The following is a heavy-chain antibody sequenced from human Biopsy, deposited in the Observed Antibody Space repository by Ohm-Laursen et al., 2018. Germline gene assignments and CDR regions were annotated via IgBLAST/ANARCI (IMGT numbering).Heavy chain of an antibody. Sequence: SLRLSRTAFVLSFSNYLINRLRPAPGKGLEWVSAITGSGHSGGKTYYADSVKGRINISRDNSKNTLFLQRNILRVEDAAFYYGARLQVNNGWYEDYWGQGTLVTVSS. CDR3: ARLQVNNGWYEDY. CDR2: ITGSGHSGGKT. D-gene: IGHD6-19*01. V-gene: IGHV3-23*01. J-gene: IGHJ4*02. CDR1: VLSFSNYL.